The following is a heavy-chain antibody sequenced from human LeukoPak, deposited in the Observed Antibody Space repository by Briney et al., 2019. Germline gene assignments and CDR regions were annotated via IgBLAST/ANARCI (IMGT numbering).Heavy chain of an antibody. Sequence: GSLRLSCAASGFNFSSYGMHWVRQAPGQGLGWVAFIRYDGSNKYYADSVKGRFTISRDNSKNTLYLQMNSLRAEDTAVYYCAKDPPRYYDSSGTRDYWGQGTLVTVSS. V-gene: IGHV3-30*02. J-gene: IGHJ4*02. D-gene: IGHD3-22*01. CDR2: IRYDGSNK. CDR3: AKDPPRYYDSSGTRDY. CDR1: GFNFSSYG.